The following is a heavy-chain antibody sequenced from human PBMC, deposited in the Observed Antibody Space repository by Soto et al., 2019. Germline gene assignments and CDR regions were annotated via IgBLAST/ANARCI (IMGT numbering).Heavy chain of an antibody. J-gene: IGHJ4*02. V-gene: IGHV3-23*01. CDR3: AKDAEYSSSIKGNYFDY. D-gene: IGHD6-6*01. CDR1: GFTFSSYA. CDR2: ISGSGGST. Sequence: EVQLLESGGGLVQPGGSLRLSCAASGFTFSSYAMSWVRQAPGKGLEWVSAISGSGGSTYYADSVKGRFTISRDNSKNTLYLQMNSLRAEDTAVYYCAKDAEYSSSIKGNYFDYWGQGTLVTVSS.